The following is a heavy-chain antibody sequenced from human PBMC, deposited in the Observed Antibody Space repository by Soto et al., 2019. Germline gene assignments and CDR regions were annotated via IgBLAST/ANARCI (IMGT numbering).Heavy chain of an antibody. Sequence: GGSLRLSCAASGFTFSSYAMHWVRQAPGKGLEWVAAISYDGSNKYYADSVKGRFTISRDNSKNTLYLQMNSLRAEDTAVYYCAREQVGSSWYTLGDFDYWGQGTLVTVSS. J-gene: IGHJ4*02. CDR1: GFTFSSYA. CDR3: AREQVGSSWYTLGDFDY. CDR2: ISYDGSNK. V-gene: IGHV3-30-3*01. D-gene: IGHD6-13*01.